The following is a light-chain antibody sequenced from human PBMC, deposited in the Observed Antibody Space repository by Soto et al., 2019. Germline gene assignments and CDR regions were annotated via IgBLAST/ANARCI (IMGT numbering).Light chain of an antibody. Sequence: EIEITQSPSSLSVSLMERFTISCRATQGIRTYLAWYQQKPGKAPKRLIYGAFSMPTGIPARFSGSGSGTDFTLTISSLQPEDFAIYYCQQYCSYPCTFGPGTKVDI. J-gene: IGKJ1*01. CDR2: GAF. V-gene: IGKV1-17*01. CDR1: QGIRTY. CDR3: QQYCSYPCT.